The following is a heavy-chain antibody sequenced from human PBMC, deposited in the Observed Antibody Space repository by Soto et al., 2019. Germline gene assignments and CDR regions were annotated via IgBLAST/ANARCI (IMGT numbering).Heavy chain of an antibody. D-gene: IGHD3-16*01. CDR3: AMVDVYVTTSPQDV. CDR1: GYTFTRYG. V-gene: IGHV1-18*01. J-gene: IGHJ6*02. CDR2: INTYNGNT. Sequence: QVQLVQSGAEVKNPGASVKVSCKASGYTFTRYGIGWARQAPGQGLEWMGWINTYNGNTNYAQNVQARVTLTTDTPTSTAYMGLRSLRSNDPAIYYCAMVDVYVTTSPQDVWGQGTTVIVSS.